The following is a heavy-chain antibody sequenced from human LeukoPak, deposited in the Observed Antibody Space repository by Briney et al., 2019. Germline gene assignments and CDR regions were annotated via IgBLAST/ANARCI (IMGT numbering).Heavy chain of an antibody. CDR1: GFTFSSDS. Sequence: HPGGSLRLSCAASGFTFSSDSMNWVRQAPGKGLEWVSYISSSSSTLYYADSVKGRFSISRDNAKNSLYLQMNSLRAEDTAVYFCARVNCSSTSCYQFTRAFFDSWGQGTLVTVSS. D-gene: IGHD2-2*01. CDR3: ARVNCSSTSCYQFTRAFFDS. CDR2: ISSSSSTL. V-gene: IGHV3-48*01. J-gene: IGHJ4*02.